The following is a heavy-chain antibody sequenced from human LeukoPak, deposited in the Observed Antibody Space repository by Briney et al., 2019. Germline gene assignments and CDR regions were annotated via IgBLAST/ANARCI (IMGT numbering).Heavy chain of an antibody. J-gene: IGHJ3*02. V-gene: IGHV1-2*06. CDR2: INPNNGGT. Sequence: GGSLRLSCAASGYTFSGYYIHWVRQAPGQGLEWMGRINPNNGGTNYAQKLQGRVTMTRDMSMSTAYMELSRLRSDDTAVYYCAGEDNSSGYRPFDIWGQGTMVTVPS. CDR3: AGEDNSSGYRPFDI. D-gene: IGHD3-22*01. CDR1: GYTFSGYY.